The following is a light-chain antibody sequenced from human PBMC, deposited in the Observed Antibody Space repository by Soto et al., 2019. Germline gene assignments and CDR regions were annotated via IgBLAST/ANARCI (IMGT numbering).Light chain of an antibody. CDR2: GVT. CDR1: SSDVGNNNY. V-gene: IGLV2-14*01. J-gene: IGLJ1*01. Sequence: QSALTQPASVSGSPGQSITISCTGTSSDVGNNNYVSWYQQNPGKAPKVMICGVTNRPSGVSNRFSGSKSGNTASLTISGLQAEDEADYYCSSFTGSSYVFGTGTKVTVL. CDR3: SSFTGSSYV.